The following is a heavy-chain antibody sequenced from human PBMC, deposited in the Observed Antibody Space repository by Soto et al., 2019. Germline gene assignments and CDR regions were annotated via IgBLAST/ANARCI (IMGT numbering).Heavy chain of an antibody. V-gene: IGHV1-69*04. CDR1: GGTFSSYT. J-gene: IGHJ3*02. CDR2: IIPILGIA. CDR3: ARDDTGYSSSWRSDAFDI. Sequence: SVKVSCKASGGTFSSYTISWVRQAPGQGLEWMGRIIPILGIANYAQKFQGRVTITADKSTSTAYMELSSLRSEDTAVYYCARDDTGYSSSWRSDAFDIWGQGTMVTVSS. D-gene: IGHD6-13*01.